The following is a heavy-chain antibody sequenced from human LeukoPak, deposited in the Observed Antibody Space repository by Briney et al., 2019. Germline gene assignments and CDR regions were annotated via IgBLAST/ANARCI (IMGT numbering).Heavy chain of an antibody. CDR3: ARAGGVVPAGNWFDP. CDR2: INPNSGGT. V-gene: IGHV1-2*02. D-gene: IGHD2-2*01. J-gene: IGHJ5*02. Sequence: SCKXSGYTXTGYYMHWVRQAPGQGREWMGWINPNSGGTNYAQKFQGRVTMTRETSISKAYMEMSRLRSDDTAVYYCARAGGVVPAGNWFDPWGQGTLVTVSS. CDR1: GYTXTGYY.